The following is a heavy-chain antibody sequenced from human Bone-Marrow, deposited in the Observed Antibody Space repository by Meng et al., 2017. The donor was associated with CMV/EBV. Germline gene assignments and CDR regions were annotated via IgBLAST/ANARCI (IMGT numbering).Heavy chain of an antibody. CDR1: GFTFSSYG. CDR3: AKDPAATSYYYDSSGYYGY. V-gene: IGHV3-30*02. CDR2: IRYDGSNK. Sequence: GESLKISCAASGFTFSSYGMHWVRQAPGKGLEWVAFIRYDGSNKYYADSVKGRFTISRDNSKNTLYLQMNSLRAEDMAVYYCAKDPAATSYYYDSSGYYGYWGQGTLVTVSS. D-gene: IGHD3-22*01. J-gene: IGHJ4*02.